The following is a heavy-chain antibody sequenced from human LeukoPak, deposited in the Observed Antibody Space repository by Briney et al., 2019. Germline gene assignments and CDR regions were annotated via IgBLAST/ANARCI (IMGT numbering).Heavy chain of an antibody. J-gene: IGHJ4*02. D-gene: IGHD2-2*01. CDR2: INHSGST. V-gene: IGHV4-34*01. Sequence: SETLSLTCAVYGGSFSGYYWSWIRQPPGKGLEWIGEINHSGSTNYNPSLKSRVTLSVDTSKNQFSLKLSSVTAADTAVYYCARLGVPAAMSWSAGYFDYWGQGTLVTVSS. CDR1: GGSFSGYY. CDR3: ARLGVPAAMSWSAGYFDY.